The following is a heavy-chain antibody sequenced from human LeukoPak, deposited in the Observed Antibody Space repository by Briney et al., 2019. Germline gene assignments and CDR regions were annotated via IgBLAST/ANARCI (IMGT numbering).Heavy chain of an antibody. J-gene: IGHJ3*02. V-gene: IGHV3-74*01. D-gene: IGHD2/OR15-2a*01. CDR1: EFTFSSYW. CDR2: ITSDGRTT. CDR3: ARGGSPIYDAFEI. Sequence: PGGSLRHSCAASEFTFSSYWMHWVRQAPGMGLEWVSHITSDGRTTSYADSVEGRITISRDNAKNTLYLQMNSLRAEDTAVYYCARGGSPIYDAFEIWGQGAKVTVSS.